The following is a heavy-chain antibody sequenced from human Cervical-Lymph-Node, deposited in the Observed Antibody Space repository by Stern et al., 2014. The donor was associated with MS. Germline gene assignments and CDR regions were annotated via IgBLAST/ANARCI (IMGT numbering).Heavy chain of an antibody. CDR2: IWYDGSTE. Sequence: QVQLMQSGGGVVQPGRSLRLSCAASSFSDYGMHWVRQAPGKGLEWVALIWYDGSTEYYADSVKGRFAISRDSSKSTLYLQMNSLRVEDTAVYFCASHRGGGFYLDYWGQGTLVTVSS. CDR3: ASHRGGGFYLDY. J-gene: IGHJ4*02. D-gene: IGHD3-16*01. CDR1: SFSDYG. V-gene: IGHV3-33*01.